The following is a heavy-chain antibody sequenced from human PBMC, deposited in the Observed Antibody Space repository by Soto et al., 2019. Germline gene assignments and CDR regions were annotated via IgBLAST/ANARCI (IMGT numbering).Heavy chain of an antibody. CDR2: IKQDGSEK. J-gene: IGHJ6*04. D-gene: IGHD1-1*01. CDR3: ARDQRRKPAPMDV. Sequence: GGSLRLSCAASGFTFSSYWMSWVRQAPGKGLEWVANIKQDGSEKYYVDSVKGRFTISRDNAKNSLYLQMNSLRAEDTAVYYCARDQRRKPAPMDVWGKGTTVTVSS. CDR1: GFTFSSYW. V-gene: IGHV3-7*01.